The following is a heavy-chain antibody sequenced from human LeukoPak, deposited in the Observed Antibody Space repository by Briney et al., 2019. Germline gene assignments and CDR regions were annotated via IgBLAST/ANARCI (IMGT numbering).Heavy chain of an antibody. D-gene: IGHD3-10*01. CDR2: INHSGST. J-gene: IGHJ6*03. V-gene: IGHV4-34*01. CDR3: ARHRLTYYYGSGSYYRPDYYYYMDV. CDR1: GGSFSGYY. Sequence: SETLSLTCAVYGGSFSGYYWSWIRQPPGKGLEWIGEINHSGSTNYNPSLKSRVTISVDTSKNQFSLTMSSVTAADTAVYYCARHRLTYYYGSGSYYRPDYYYYMDVWGKGTTVTISS.